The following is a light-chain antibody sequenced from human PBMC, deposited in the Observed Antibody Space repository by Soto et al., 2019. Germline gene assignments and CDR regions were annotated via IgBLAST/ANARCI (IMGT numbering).Light chain of an antibody. CDR2: GVS. Sequence: EIGLTQFPATLSLSPGERATLCCGASQTVTSGYLAWYQQKPGQAPRLLIYGVSTGATGIPDMFSGSGSGTNFPLTITRVGSEAFAVYLCQQYVSPPITFGQGTRLEIK. CDR1: QTVTSGY. J-gene: IGKJ5*01. CDR3: QQYVSPPIT. V-gene: IGKV3-20*01.